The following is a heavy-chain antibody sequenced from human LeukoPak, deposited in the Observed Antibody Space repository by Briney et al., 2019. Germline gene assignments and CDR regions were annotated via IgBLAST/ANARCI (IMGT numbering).Heavy chain of an antibody. V-gene: IGHV3-30*04. Sequence: GGSLRLSCAASGFTFSSYAMHWVRQAPGKGLEWVAVISYDGSNKYYADSVQGRFTISRDNSKNTLYLQMNSLRAEDTAVYYCVKLVGVGELFWGHFLEDFWGQGTLVTVSS. CDR1: GFTFSSYA. CDR2: ISYDGSNK. J-gene: IGHJ4*02. D-gene: IGHD3-10*01. CDR3: VKLVGVGELFWGHFLEDF.